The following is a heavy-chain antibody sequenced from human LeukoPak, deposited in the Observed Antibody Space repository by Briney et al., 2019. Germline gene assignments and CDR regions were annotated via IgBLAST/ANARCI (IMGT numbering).Heavy chain of an antibody. CDR3: ARKVEFLDALDI. CDR2: VNPNSGGT. CDR1: GYTFSDYY. J-gene: IGHJ3*02. D-gene: IGHD1-1*01. V-gene: IGHV1-2*02. Sequence: ASVKVSCKASGYTFSDYYMHWVRQAPGQGLEWMGWVNPNSGGTNYAQKFEGRVTMTRDTSISTAYMELSRLRSDDTAVYYCARKVEFLDALDIWGQGTMVTVSS.